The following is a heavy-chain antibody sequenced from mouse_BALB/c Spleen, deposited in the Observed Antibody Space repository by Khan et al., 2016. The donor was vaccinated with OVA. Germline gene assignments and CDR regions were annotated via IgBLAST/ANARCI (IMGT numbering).Heavy chain of an antibody. CDR3: ARDYWFVY. V-gene: IGHV5-6-5*01. CDR2: ISTGDTT. Sequence: DVMLVESGGGLVKPGGSLKVSCAASGFTFSNYAMSWVHQTPAKRLEWVASISTGDTTYYPDSVKGRFTISRDNARNILYLQMSSLRSDDTAMYYCARDYWFVYWGQGTLVTVSA. CDR1: GFTFSNYA. J-gene: IGHJ3*01.